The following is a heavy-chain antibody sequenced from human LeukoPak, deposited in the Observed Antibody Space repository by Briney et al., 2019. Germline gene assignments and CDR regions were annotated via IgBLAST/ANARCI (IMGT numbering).Heavy chain of an antibody. V-gene: IGHV4-39*01. D-gene: IGHD3-22*01. CDR2: IYNSGST. CDR3: AGVGDDSSGSFYYYFDY. J-gene: IGHJ4*02. Sequence: PSETLSLTCSVSGGSISSSTYYWGWIRQPPGKGLVWIGNIYNSGSTYYNPSLKSRVTIAVDTSKNQYSLKLSSVTAADTAVYYCAGVGDDSSGSFYYYFDYWGQGTLVTVSS. CDR1: GGSISSSTYY.